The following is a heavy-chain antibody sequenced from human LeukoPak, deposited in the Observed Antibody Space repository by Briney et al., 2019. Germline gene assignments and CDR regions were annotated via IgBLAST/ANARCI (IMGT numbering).Heavy chain of an antibody. D-gene: IGHD3/OR15-3a*01. Sequence: RGRSLRPSCELSGFASTAYWMAWVRHAPEEGLEWYTHFTPNWSDSGSADTVKARFTVSRDNAKNTMYLQMNSLRVEDNAIYYCATSKDGLGDYWGRGTLVTVSS. CDR1: GFASTAYW. CDR3: ATSKDGLGDY. V-gene: IGHV3-74*01. CDR2: FTPNWSDS. J-gene: IGHJ4*02.